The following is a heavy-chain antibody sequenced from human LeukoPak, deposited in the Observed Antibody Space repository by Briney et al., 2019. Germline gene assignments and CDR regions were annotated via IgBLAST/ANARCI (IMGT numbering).Heavy chain of an antibody. CDR3: ARAEYGSGSYGY. Sequence: GGSLRLSCAASGFTFDDYAMHWVRQAPGKGLEWVSGISWNSGSIGYADSVKGRFTISRENAKNSLYLQMNSLRAGDTAVYYCARAEYGSGSYGYWGQGTLVTVSS. V-gene: IGHV3-9*01. CDR2: ISWNSGSI. CDR1: GFTFDDYA. D-gene: IGHD3-10*01. J-gene: IGHJ4*02.